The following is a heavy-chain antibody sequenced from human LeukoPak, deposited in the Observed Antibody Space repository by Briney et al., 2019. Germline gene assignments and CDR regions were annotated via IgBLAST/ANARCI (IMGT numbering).Heavy chain of an antibody. J-gene: IGHJ4*02. CDR1: GFTLRTYW. V-gene: IGHV3-7*01. Sequence: GGSLRLSCEVSGFTLRTYWMSWVRQAPGKGPEWVACIKEDGSETYYVNSVKGRFTISRDNVKNSIYLEMNSLRGDDTAVYYCVRDGRWPLVGDYWGQGTLVAVSS. CDR3: VRDGRWPLVGDY. D-gene: IGHD4-23*01. CDR2: IKEDGSET.